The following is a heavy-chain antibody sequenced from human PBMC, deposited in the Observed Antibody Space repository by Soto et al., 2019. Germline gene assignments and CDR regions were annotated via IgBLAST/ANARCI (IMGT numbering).Heavy chain of an antibody. D-gene: IGHD2-15*01. CDR1: GGSFSGYY. Sequence: SETLSLTCAVYGGSFSGYYWSWIRQPPGKGLEWIGEINHSGSTNYNPSLKSRVTISVDTSKNQFSLKLSSVTAADTAVYYCARAIVVVAAVDYWGQGTLVTVSS. CDR3: ARAIVVVAAVDY. V-gene: IGHV4-34*01. J-gene: IGHJ4*02. CDR2: INHSGST.